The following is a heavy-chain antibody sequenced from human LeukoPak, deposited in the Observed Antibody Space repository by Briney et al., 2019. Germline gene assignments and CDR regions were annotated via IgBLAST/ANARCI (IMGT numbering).Heavy chain of an antibody. CDR2: ISGSGGST. CDR3: AKDPHIVATISGDWFDP. V-gene: IGHV3-23*01. CDR1: EFTFSSYA. Sequence: PGGSLRLSCAASEFTFSSYAMSWVRQAPGKGLEWVSAISGSGGSTYYADSVKGRFTISRDNSKNTLYLQMNSLRAEDTAVYYCAKDPHIVATISGDWFDPWGQGTLVTVSS. J-gene: IGHJ5*02. D-gene: IGHD5-12*01.